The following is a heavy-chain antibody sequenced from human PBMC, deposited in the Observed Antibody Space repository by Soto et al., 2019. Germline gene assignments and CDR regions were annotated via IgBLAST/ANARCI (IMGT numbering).Heavy chain of an antibody. Sequence: QVQLVQSGAEVKKPGASVKVSCKASGYTFTSYGISWVRQAPGQGLGWMGWLSAYNGNTKYAQKLQGRVTTTTDTSTSTAYMELRSLRSDDTAVYYCARDLGGSYYAPVDYWGQGTLVTVSS. CDR3: ARDLGGSYYAPVDY. CDR2: LSAYNGNT. J-gene: IGHJ4*02. CDR1: GYTFTSYG. V-gene: IGHV1-18*01. D-gene: IGHD1-26*01.